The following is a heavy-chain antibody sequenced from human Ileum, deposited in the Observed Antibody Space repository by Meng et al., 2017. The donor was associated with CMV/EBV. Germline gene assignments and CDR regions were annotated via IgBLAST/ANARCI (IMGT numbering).Heavy chain of an antibody. D-gene: IGHD4/OR15-4a*01. J-gene: IGHJ4*02. CDR1: GFSLSTNGMG. CDR2: IYWDDDK. CDR3: AHHSLEYGGNAYFDS. V-gene: IGHV2-5*02. Sequence: QITLNKLCPPLVKPEQPRTLTWTLSGFSLSTNGMGVGWIRQPPRQALEWLALIYWDDDKHYRPSLKSRLAITTDSSKNHVVLIMTNMDPLDTATYFCAHHSLEYGGNAYFDSWGQGTLVTVSS.